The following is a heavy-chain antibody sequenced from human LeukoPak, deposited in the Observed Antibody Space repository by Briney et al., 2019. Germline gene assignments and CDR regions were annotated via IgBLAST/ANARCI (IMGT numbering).Heavy chain of an antibody. V-gene: IGHV3-23*01. CDR1: GFTFSSYA. J-gene: IGHJ4*02. Sequence: GGSLRLSCAASGFTFSSYAMSWVRQAPGKGLEWVAAISGSGGSTYYADSVKGRFTISRDNYKNTLYLQMNSLRAEDTAVYYCARDSGYDGTDYWGQGTLVTVSS. CDR3: ARDSGYDGTDY. D-gene: IGHD5-12*01. CDR2: ISGSGGST.